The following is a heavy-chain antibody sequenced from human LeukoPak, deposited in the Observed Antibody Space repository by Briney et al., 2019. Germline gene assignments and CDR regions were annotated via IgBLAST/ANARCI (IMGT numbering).Heavy chain of an antibody. V-gene: IGHV5-51*01. CDR2: IYPGDSDT. Sequence: GESLKISCKGSGYRFTSYWIGWVRQMPGKGLEWMGIIYPGDSDTRYSPSFQGQVTISADKSISTAYLQWSSLKASDTAMYYCATRLVSSGQASDYWGQGTLVTVSS. J-gene: IGHJ4*02. CDR1: GYRFTSYW. CDR3: ATRLVSSGQASDY. D-gene: IGHD3-22*01.